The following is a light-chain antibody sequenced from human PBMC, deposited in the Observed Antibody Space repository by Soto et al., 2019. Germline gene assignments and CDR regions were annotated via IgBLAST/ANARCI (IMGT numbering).Light chain of an antibody. Sequence: EIVLTQSPGTLSLSPGERATLSCRASQSVSSSYLAWYQQKPGQTPRLLIYGAFSRATGIPGRFSGSGSGTDFTLTISILEPEDFAVYYCQQYGSSRTFGQGTKVEIK. CDR2: GAF. CDR1: QSVSSSY. V-gene: IGKV3-20*01. J-gene: IGKJ1*01. CDR3: QQYGSSRT.